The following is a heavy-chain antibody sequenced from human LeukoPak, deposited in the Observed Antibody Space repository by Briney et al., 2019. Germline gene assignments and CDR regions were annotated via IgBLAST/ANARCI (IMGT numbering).Heavy chain of an antibody. D-gene: IGHD4-23*01. CDR1: GYIFNTNG. V-gene: IGHV1-18*01. CDR2: INANTGST. J-gene: IGHJ5*02. Sequence: GASERVSCTGSGYIFNTNGIKWVRQAPGEGGERGGGINANTGSTNYPQKFQGSVTMTTDPSASTAYMDLTSLTSDDTAMYYCARDAFQASRWSNCFDPWGQGTLLIVSS. CDR3: ARDAFQASRWSNCFDP.